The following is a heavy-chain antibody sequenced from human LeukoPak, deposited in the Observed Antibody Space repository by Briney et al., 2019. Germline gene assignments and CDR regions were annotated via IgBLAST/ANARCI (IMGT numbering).Heavy chain of an antibody. J-gene: IGHJ4*02. Sequence: GGSLRLSCAASGFTFSNNDMSWVRQAPGKGLEWVSTISGSGGSTYYADSVRGRFTISRDNSKNTLYLQINSLRADDTAMYYCAKASFGPGPYDYRGQGILVTVSS. CDR2: ISGSGGST. CDR1: GFTFSNND. CDR3: AKASFGPGPYDY. D-gene: IGHD3-16*01. V-gene: IGHV3-23*01.